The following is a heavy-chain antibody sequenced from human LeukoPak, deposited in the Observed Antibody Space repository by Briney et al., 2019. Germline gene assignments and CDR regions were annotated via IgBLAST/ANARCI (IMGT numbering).Heavy chain of an antibody. CDR2: ISSSSSYI. V-gene: IGHV3-21*01. Sequence: GGSLRLSCAASGFTFSSYSMNWVRQAPGKGLEWVSSISSSSSYIYYADSVKGRFTISRDNAKNSLYLQMNSLRAEDTAVYYCARGGSPNSGYPYFDYWGQGTLVTVSS. D-gene: IGHD5-12*01. CDR1: GFTFSSYS. CDR3: ARGGSPNSGYPYFDY. J-gene: IGHJ4*02.